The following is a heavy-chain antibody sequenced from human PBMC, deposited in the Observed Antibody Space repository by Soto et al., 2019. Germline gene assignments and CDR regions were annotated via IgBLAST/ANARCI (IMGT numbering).Heavy chain of an antibody. D-gene: IGHD6-19*01. Sequence: QVQLVESGGGVVQPGRSLRLSCAASGFTFSSYTMHWVRQAPGKGLEWVAAISYDGSSKYYADSVKGRFTISRDNSKNTLYVQMNSLRGEDTAVYYCARGAGIAVAGTSFEYWGQGTLVTVSS. V-gene: IGHV3-30-3*01. CDR1: GFTFSSYT. CDR3: ARGAGIAVAGTSFEY. J-gene: IGHJ4*02. CDR2: ISYDGSSK.